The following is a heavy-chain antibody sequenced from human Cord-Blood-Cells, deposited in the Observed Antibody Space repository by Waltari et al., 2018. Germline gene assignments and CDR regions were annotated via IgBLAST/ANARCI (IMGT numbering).Heavy chain of an antibody. CDR2: MNPNSGNT. J-gene: IGHJ5*02. V-gene: IGHV1-8*01. Sequence: QVQLVQSGAEVKKPGAPVKVSCKASGYTFTSHDINWVRQATGQGLEWMGWMNPNSGNTGYAQKFQGRVTMTRNTSISTAYMELSSLRSEDTAVYYCARNDYTKGWFDPWGQGTLVTVSS. CDR3: ARNDYTKGWFDP. D-gene: IGHD4-4*01. CDR1: GYTFTSHD.